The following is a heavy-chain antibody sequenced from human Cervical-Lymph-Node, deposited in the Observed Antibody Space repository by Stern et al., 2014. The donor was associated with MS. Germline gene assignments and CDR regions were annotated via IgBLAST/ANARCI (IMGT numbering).Heavy chain of an antibody. J-gene: IGHJ4*02. D-gene: IGHD6-6*01. CDR3: ARHYSSSSSADY. Sequence: EVQLVESGVEVKKPGESLKISCKGSGYSFTNYWIGWVRPMPGEGLEWMGIINPGDSDTRYSPSFQGQVTFSADKSTNTAYLQWSSLKTSDTAMYYCARHYSSSSSADYWGQGTLVTVSS. CDR1: GYSFTNYW. V-gene: IGHV5-51*01. CDR2: INPGDSDT.